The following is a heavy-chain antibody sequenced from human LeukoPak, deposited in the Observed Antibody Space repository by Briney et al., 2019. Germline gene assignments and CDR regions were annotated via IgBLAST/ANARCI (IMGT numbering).Heavy chain of an antibody. CDR2: IHPVDSDT. D-gene: IGHD5-12*01. J-gene: IGHJ4*02. CDR3: ARHPKSEYSGYESDY. CDR1: GYTFGTSW. Sequence: GESLKISCKASGYTFGTSWIAWVRQMPGKGLELMGVIHPVDSDTRYSPSFEGQVTISTDRSVNTAFLHWSSLKASDTAMYYCARHPKSEYSGYESDYWGQGTLVTVSS. V-gene: IGHV5-51*01.